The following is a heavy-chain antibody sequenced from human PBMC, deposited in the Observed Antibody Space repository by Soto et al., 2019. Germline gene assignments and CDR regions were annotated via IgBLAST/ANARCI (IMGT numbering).Heavy chain of an antibody. Sequence: GDSLKISCKGTGYSFTSYWIGWVRQMPGTGLERMGIIYPGDSDTNYSPSFQGHVTISADKSISTAYLQWSSLKASDTAMYYCASQGIAAQNYYDYGMDVWGKGTTVTVGS. CDR2: IYPGDSDT. V-gene: IGHV5-51*01. CDR1: GYSFTSYW. CDR3: ASQGIAAQNYYDYGMDV. J-gene: IGHJ6*04. D-gene: IGHD6-13*01.